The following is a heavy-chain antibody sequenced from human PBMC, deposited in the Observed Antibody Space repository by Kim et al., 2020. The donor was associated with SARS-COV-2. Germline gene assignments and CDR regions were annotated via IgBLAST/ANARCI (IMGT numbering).Heavy chain of an antibody. CDR2: ISAYNGNT. CDR3: ARGAGRIVVVPAAIEGNWFDP. D-gene: IGHD2-2*01. Sequence: ASVKVSCKASGYTFTSYGISWVRQAPGQGLEWMGWISAYNGNTNYAQKLQGRVTMTTDTSTSTAYMELRSLRSDDTAVYYCARGAGRIVVVPAAIEGNWFDPWGQGTLVTVSS. J-gene: IGHJ5*02. V-gene: IGHV1-18*01. CDR1: GYTFTSYG.